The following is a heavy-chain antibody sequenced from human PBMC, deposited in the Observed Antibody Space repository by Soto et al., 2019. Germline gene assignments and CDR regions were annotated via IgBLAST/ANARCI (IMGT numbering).Heavy chain of an antibody. J-gene: IGHJ5*02. CDR3: AGDGAYDSSGYYSDNWFDP. Sequence: GGSLRLSCAASGFTFSSYAMHWVRQAPGKGLEWVAVISYDGSNKYYADSVKGRFTISRDNSKNTLYLQMNSLRAEDTAVYYCAGDGAYDSSGYYSDNWFDPWGQGTLVTVSS. V-gene: IGHV3-30-3*01. CDR1: GFTFSSYA. D-gene: IGHD3-22*01. CDR2: ISYDGSNK.